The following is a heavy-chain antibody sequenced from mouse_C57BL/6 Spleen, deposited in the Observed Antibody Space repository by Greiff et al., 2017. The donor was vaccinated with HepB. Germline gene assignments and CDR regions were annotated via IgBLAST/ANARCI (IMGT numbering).Heavy chain of an antibody. CDR2: INPSTGGT. CDR1: GYSFTGYY. Sequence: VQLQQSGPELVKPGASVKISCKASGYSFTGYYMNWVKQSPEKSLEWIGEINPSTGGTTYNQKFKAKATLTVDKSSSTAYMQLKSLTSEDSAVYYCARIYPYDYAMDYWGQGTSVTVSS. CDR3: ARIYPYDYAMDY. V-gene: IGHV1-42*01. J-gene: IGHJ4*01. D-gene: IGHD6-5*01.